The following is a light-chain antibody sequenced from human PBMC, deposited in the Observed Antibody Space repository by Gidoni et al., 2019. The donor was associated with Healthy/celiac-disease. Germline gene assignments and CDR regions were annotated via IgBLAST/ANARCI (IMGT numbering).Light chain of an antibody. CDR3: QQLNSYPPFT. CDR2: AAS. Sequence: DIQLTQSPSFLSASVGDRVTITCRASQGISSYLAWYQQKPGKASKLLIYAASTLQSGVPSRFSGSGSGTEFTLTSSSLQPEDFATYYCQQLNSYPPFTFGPGTKVDIK. CDR1: QGISSY. J-gene: IGKJ3*01. V-gene: IGKV1-9*01.